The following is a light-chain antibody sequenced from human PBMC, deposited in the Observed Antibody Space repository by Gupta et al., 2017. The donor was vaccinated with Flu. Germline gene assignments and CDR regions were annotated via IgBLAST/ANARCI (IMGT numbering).Light chain of an antibody. J-gene: IGKJ4*01. CDR3: QQTFGMPLT. Sequence: EIQMTQSPSVLSASVGDRVSMTCRASRSIAGEISWYQQRPGKAPNLLIRDMSVLESGVPSRFSGSRSGTLFTLSIDGLQPEDFVTYYCQQTFGMPLTFGGGTKV. CDR1: RSIAGE. CDR2: DMS. V-gene: IGKV1-39*01.